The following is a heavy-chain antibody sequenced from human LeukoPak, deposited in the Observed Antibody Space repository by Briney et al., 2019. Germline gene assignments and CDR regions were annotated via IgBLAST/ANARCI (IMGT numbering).Heavy chain of an antibody. D-gene: IGHD4-17*01. J-gene: IGHJ3*02. CDR3: AKVSLRDYGDYVGAFDI. CDR1: GFTFSSYW. Sequence: PGGSLRLSCAASGFTFSSYWMHWVRQAPGKGLEWVSVISWNSGSIGYADSVKGRFTISRDNAKNSLYLQMNSLRAEDTALYYCAKVSLRDYGDYVGAFDIWGQGTMVTVSS. CDR2: ISWNSGSI. V-gene: IGHV3-9*01.